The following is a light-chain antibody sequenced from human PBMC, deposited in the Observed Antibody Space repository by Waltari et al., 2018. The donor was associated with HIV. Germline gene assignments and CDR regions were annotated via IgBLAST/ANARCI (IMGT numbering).Light chain of an antibody. CDR1: SSDVGTYNL. Sequence: QSALTQPASVSGSPGQSITISCTGTSSDVGTYNLFSWYHQHPGKAPKPLIYEVSERPSGVSNRFSGSKSGNTASLTISGLQAEDEADYYCCSYAGSSTYVFGTGTKVTVL. CDR2: EVS. CDR3: CSYAGSSTYV. J-gene: IGLJ1*01. V-gene: IGLV2-23*02.